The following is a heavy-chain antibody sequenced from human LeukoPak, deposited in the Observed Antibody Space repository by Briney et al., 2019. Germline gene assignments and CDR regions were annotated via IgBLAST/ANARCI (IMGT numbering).Heavy chain of an antibody. D-gene: IGHD2-21*01. CDR2: IYYSGST. V-gene: IGHV4-39*07. J-gene: IGHJ6*02. Sequence: PSETLSLTCTVSGGSISSSSYYWGWIRQPPGKGLEWIGSIYYSGSTYYNPSLKSRVTISVDTSKNQFSLKLSSVTAADTAVYYCARDRADWDGMDVWGQGTTVTVSS. CDR3: ARDRADWDGMDV. CDR1: GGSISSSSYY.